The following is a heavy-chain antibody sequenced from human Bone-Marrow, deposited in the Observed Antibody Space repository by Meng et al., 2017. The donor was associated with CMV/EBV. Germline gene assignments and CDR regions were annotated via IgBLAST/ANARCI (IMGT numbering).Heavy chain of an antibody. D-gene: IGHD2-2*01. J-gene: IGHJ3*02. CDR3: ARDRKVPAAPYAFDI. CDR1: GFTFDDYG. CDR2: INWNGGST. V-gene: IGHV3-20*04. Sequence: GESLKISCAASGFTFDDYGMSWVRQAPGKGLEWVSGINWNGGSTGYADSVKGRFTISRDNSKNTLYLQMNSLRAEDTAVYYCARDRKVPAAPYAFDIWGQGTRVT.